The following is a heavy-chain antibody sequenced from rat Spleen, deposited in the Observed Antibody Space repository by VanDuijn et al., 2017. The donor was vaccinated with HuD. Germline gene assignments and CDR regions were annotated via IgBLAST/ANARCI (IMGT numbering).Heavy chain of an antibody. J-gene: IGHJ2*01. Sequence: EVQLVESGGGLVQPGRSMKLSCAASGFTFSDYAMAWVRQAPKKGLEWVATIFYDGSSTYYRDSVKGRFTISRDNAKNTQYLQMDSLRSEDTATYYCAREGYSSYIDHWGQGVMVTVSS. CDR2: IFYDGSST. V-gene: IGHV5-7*01. CDR1: GFTFSDYA. CDR3: AREGYSSYIDH. D-gene: IGHD1-2*01.